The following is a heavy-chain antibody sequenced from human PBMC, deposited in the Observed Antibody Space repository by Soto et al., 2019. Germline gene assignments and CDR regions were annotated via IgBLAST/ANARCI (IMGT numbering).Heavy chain of an antibody. CDR1: GYTFTSYA. CDR3: ARGGTTSRTFQH. CDR2: INAGNGNT. Sequence: ASVKVSCKASGYTFTSYAMHWVRQAPGQRLEWMGWINAGNGNTKYSQKFQGRVTITRDTSASTAYMELSSLRSEDTAVYYCARGGTTSRTFQHWGQGTLVTVSS. V-gene: IGHV1-3*01. J-gene: IGHJ1*01. D-gene: IGHD1-7*01.